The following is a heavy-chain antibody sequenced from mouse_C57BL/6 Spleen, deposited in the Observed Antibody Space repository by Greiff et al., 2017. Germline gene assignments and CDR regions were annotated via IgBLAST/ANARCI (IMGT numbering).Heavy chain of an antibody. CDR1: GYTFTSYT. J-gene: IGHJ1*03. CDR2: INPSSGYT. Sequence: QVQLKQSGAELARPGASVKMSCKASGYTFTSYTMHWVKQRPGQGLEWIGYINPSSGYTKYNQKFKDKATLTADKSSSTAYMQLSSLTSEDSAVYYCARSDYYGSSYWYFDVWGTGTTVTVSS. CDR3: ARSDYYGSSYWYFDV. D-gene: IGHD1-1*01. V-gene: IGHV1-4*01.